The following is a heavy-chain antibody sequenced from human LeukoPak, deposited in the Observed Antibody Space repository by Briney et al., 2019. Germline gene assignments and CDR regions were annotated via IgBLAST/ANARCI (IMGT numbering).Heavy chain of an antibody. CDR1: GGSISSYY. CDR2: IYYSGST. Sequence: SETLSLTCTVSGGSISSYYWSWIRPPPGKGLEWIGYIYYSGSTNYNPSLTSRVTISVDTSKNQFSLKLSSVTAADTAVYYCARLGGGYDVDYWGQGTLVTVSS. CDR3: ARLGGGYDVDY. V-gene: IGHV4-59*08. D-gene: IGHD5-12*01. J-gene: IGHJ4*02.